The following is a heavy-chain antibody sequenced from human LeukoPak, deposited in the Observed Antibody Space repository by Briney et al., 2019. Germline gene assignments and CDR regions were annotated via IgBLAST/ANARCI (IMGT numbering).Heavy chain of an antibody. D-gene: IGHD4-23*01. CDR3: VRDSYGGNRDFDQ. V-gene: IGHV4-39*01. CDR1: GDSISRSPYS. CDR2: IFHSGST. Sequence: SETLSLTCTVSGDSISRSPYSWGWIRQPPGKGLESIGSIFHSGSTYYNPSLQSRVTTSVDTSKNQFSLKMSSVTAADTAVYYCVRDSYGGNRDFDQWGQGTLVTVSS. J-gene: IGHJ4*02.